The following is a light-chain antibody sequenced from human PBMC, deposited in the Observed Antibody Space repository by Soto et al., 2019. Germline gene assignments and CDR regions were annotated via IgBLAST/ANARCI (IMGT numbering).Light chain of an antibody. CDR3: AAWDDSLSGYV. CDR2: RNS. V-gene: IGLV1-47*01. Sequence: QSVLTQPPSASGTPGQRVTISCSGSSSNIGSNYVYWYQQLPGTAPKLLIYRNSERPSGVPDRFSGSKSGTSASLAISGLRSEDEADYYCAAWDDSLSGYVFGIETKLTVL. J-gene: IGLJ1*01. CDR1: SSNIGSNY.